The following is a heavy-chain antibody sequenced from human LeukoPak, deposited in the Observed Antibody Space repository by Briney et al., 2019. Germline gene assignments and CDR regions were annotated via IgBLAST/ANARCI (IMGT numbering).Heavy chain of an antibody. CDR1: GGSISSSSYY. CDR2: IYYSGST. Sequence: PSETLSLTCTVSGGSISSSSYYWGWIRQPPGKGLEWIGSIYYSGSTYYNPSLKSRVTISVDTSKNQFSLKLSSVTAADTAVYYCARDSSSASFDYWGQGTLVTVSS. V-gene: IGHV4-39*07. D-gene: IGHD6-6*01. CDR3: ARDSSSASFDY. J-gene: IGHJ4*02.